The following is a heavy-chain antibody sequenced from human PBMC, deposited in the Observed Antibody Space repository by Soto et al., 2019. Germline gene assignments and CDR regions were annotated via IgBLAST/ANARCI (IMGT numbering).Heavy chain of an antibody. Sequence: EVQLVESGGGLVKPGGSLRLSCAASGFTFSSYSMNWVRQAPGKGLEWVSSISSRSSYIYNADSVKGRFTISRDNAKNSLNLQISSLRAEDTAVYYCASELRSKLLPVWFDPWGQGTLVTVSS. CDR3: ASELRSKLLPVWFDP. D-gene: IGHD2-15*01. CDR2: ISSRSSYI. J-gene: IGHJ5*02. CDR1: GFTFSSYS. V-gene: IGHV3-21*01.